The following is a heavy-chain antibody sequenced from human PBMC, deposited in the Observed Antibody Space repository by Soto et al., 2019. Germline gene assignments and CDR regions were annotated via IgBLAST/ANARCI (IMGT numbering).Heavy chain of an antibody. V-gene: IGHV5-51*01. Sequence: DVQLVQSGTEVKKPGESLKISCQSSGYNFPTYWIAWLRQMPGKGLEWVGVIYPGDSTATYSPSFQGQVTISVDKSINTAYLQSSGLKASDTAMYFCARRTTPMAFDLWGQGTLVTVSS. CDR2: IYPGDSTA. D-gene: IGHD5-18*01. J-gene: IGHJ4*02. CDR1: GYNFPTYW. CDR3: ARRTTPMAFDL.